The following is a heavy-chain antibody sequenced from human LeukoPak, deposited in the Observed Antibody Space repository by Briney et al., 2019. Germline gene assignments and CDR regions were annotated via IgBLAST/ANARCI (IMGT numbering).Heavy chain of an antibody. CDR2: ISYDGSNK. D-gene: IGHD3-10*01. Sequence: GGSLRLSCAASGFTFSSYGMHWVRQAPGKGLEWVAVISYDGSNKYYADSVKGRFTISRDNSKNTLYLQMNSLRAEDTAVYYCAKENPNMVRGVIISGPLKPLGYWGQGTLVTVSS. V-gene: IGHV3-30*18. CDR3: AKENPNMVRGVIISGPLKPLGY. CDR1: GFTFSSYG. J-gene: IGHJ4*02.